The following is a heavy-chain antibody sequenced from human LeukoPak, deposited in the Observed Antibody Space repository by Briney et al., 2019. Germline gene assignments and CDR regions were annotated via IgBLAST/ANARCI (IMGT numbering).Heavy chain of an antibody. V-gene: IGHV1-2*02. CDR3: ARCIVGATTCYFDY. Sequence: ASVKLSCKASGYTFTGYYMLCVPQAPGQGLEWMGWINPNSGGTNYAQKFQGRVTMTRDTSISTAYMELSRLRSDDTAVYYCARCIVGATTCYFDYWGQGTLVSVSS. D-gene: IGHD1-26*01. CDR1: GYTFTGYY. J-gene: IGHJ4*02. CDR2: INPNSGGT.